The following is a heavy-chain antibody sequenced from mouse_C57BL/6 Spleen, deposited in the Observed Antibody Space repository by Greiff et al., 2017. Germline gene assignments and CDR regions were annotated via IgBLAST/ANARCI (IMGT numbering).Heavy chain of an antibody. Sequence: EVQGVESGGGLVKPGGSLTLSCAASGFTFSSYAMSWVRQTPEKRLEWVATISDGGSYTYYPDNVKGRFTISRDNAKNNLYLQMSQLKSEDTAMYYCARDDYDGYFDYWGQGTTLTVSS. V-gene: IGHV5-4*01. J-gene: IGHJ2*01. D-gene: IGHD2-4*01. CDR1: GFTFSSYA. CDR3: ARDDYDGYFDY. CDR2: ISDGGSYT.